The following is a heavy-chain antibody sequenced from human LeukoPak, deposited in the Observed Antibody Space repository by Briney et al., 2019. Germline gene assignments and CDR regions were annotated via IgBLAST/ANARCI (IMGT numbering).Heavy chain of an antibody. Sequence: SETLSLTCAVYGGSFSGYYWSWIRQPPGKGLEWIGEINHSGSTNYNPSLKSRVTISVDTSKNQFSLKLSSVTAADTAVYYCARSGYYDGADYWSQGTLVTVSS. CDR3: ARSGYYDGADY. J-gene: IGHJ4*02. CDR2: INHSGST. CDR1: GGSFSGYY. D-gene: IGHD3-22*01. V-gene: IGHV4-34*01.